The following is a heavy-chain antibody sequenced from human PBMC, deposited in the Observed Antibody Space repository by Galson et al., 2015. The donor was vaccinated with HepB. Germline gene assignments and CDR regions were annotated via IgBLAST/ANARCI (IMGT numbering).Heavy chain of an antibody. V-gene: IGHV1-69*13. CDR2: LIPIFGTT. J-gene: IGHJ6*02. CDR3: AKSRFLEWVGSSGKEYKYYAMDV. CDR1: GGTFSRYYA. D-gene: IGHD3-3*01. Sequence: SVKVSCKASGGTFSRYYAISWVRQAPGQGLEWMGTLIPIFGTTNNPQKFQGRVAMTADESTSTAYMELSSLKSEDTAIYYCAKSRFLEWVGSSGKEYKYYAMDVWGRGTTVTVS.